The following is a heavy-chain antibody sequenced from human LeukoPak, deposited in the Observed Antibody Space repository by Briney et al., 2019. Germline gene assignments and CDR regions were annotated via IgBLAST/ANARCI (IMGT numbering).Heavy chain of an antibody. CDR1: GGSGGSISSSNF. V-gene: IGHV4-4*02. CDR2: IYHSGST. D-gene: IGHD1-14*01. CDR3: ARNHAGSYYYYGMDV. Sequence: SETLSLTCAVSGGSGGSISSSNFWTWVRQPPGKGLEWIGEIYHSGSTNYNPSLKSRLTISVDKSKNQFSLKLSSVTAADTAVYYCARNHAGSYYYYGMDVWGQGTTVTVSS. J-gene: IGHJ6*02.